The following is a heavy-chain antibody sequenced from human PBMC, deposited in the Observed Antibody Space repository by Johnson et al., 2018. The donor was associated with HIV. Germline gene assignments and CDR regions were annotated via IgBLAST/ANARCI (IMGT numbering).Heavy chain of an antibody. V-gene: IGHV3-13*01. J-gene: IGHJ3*02. Sequence: VQLVESGGGVVQPGRSLRLSCAASGFTFSSYDMHWVRQATGKGLEWVSAIGTAGDTYYPGSVKGRFTISRDSSKNTVYLQMGSLRAEDMAVYYCARVSWGDAFDIWGQGTMVTVSS. CDR3: ARVSWGDAFDI. CDR1: GFTFSSYD. D-gene: IGHD7-27*01. CDR2: IGTAGDT.